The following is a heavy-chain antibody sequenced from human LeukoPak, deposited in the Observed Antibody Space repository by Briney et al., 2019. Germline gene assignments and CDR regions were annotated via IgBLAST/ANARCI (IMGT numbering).Heavy chain of an antibody. V-gene: IGHV4-34*01. CDR2: INHSGST. CDR1: GGSITDYY. D-gene: IGHD3-10*01. Sequence: SETLSLTCALSGGSITDYYYNWVRQPPGKGLEWIGEINHSGSTTYNPSLKSRVIIAVDTSKNQFSLQLTSVTAADTAVYYCARVGDLFGAHRVRGLPPDYYYMDVWGKGTTVTVSS. CDR3: ARVGDLFGAHRVRGLPPDYYYMDV. J-gene: IGHJ6*03.